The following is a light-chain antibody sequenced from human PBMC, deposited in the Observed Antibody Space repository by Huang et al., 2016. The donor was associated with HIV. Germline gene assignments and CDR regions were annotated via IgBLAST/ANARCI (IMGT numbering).Light chain of an antibody. V-gene: IGKV1-39*01. J-gene: IGKJ1*01. CDR3: QQSYNTPT. CDR2: GAS. CDR1: QRINSY. Sequence: DIQMTQSPSSLSASVGDRVTITCRASQRINSYLNWYQQKPGKAPNLLIYGASSLQSGVPSRFSGSGSGTDFTLTISSLQPEYFATYYCQQSYNTPTFGHGTKVEI.